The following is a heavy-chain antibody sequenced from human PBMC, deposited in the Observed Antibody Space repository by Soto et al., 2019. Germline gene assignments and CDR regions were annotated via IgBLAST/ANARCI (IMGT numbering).Heavy chain of an antibody. Sequence: QVQLVESGGGVVQPGRALRLSCVASGSFTFDANAMHWVRQAPGKGLEWVGVMSYDGSNEYYADSVKGRFTISRDKSKFTLYVEMNSVRPEDTAVYYCARDIWGFAVAPDAIFGGYLGMDAWGQGTTVTVSS. V-gene: IGHV3-30*03. D-gene: IGHD2-2*02. CDR2: MSYDGSNE. CDR1: GSFTFDANA. CDR3: ARDIWGFAVAPDAIFGGYLGMDA. J-gene: IGHJ6*02.